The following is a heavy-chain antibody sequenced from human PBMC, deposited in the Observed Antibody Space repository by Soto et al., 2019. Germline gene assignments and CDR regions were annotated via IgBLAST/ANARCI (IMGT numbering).Heavy chain of an antibody. CDR2: ISSSIATI. CDR3: ARDDSGWYLGY. J-gene: IGHJ4*02. V-gene: IGHV3-48*01. D-gene: IGHD6-19*01. CDR1: GFTFSSYS. Sequence: EVQLVESGGGLVQPGGSLRLSCAASGFTFSSYSMNWVRQAPGKGLEWVSYISSSIATIYYADSVKGRFTTSRDNAKNSLYLQMNSLRAEDTAVYYCARDDSGWYLGYWGQGTLVTVSS.